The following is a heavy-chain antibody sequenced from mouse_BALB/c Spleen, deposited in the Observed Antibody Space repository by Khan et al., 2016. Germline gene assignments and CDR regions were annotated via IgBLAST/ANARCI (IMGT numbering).Heavy chain of an antibody. CDR3: GRQNLLWYFDV. CDR1: GFTFNTYA. Sequence: EVQLVEAGGGLVQPKGSLKLSCAASGFTFNTYAMDWVRQAPGKGLEWVARIRTKSNNLSTYYADSVKDRFTISRDDSQSMLYLQMNYLKTQDTAMYYCGRQNLLWYFDVWGAGTTVTVSS. V-gene: IGHV10-1*02. CDR2: IRTKSNNLST. D-gene: IGHD2-1*01. J-gene: IGHJ1*01.